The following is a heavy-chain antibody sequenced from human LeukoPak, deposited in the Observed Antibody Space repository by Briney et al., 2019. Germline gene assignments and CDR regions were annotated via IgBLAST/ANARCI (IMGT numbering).Heavy chain of an antibody. CDR1: GGSFSDYY. D-gene: IGHD1-1*01. Sequence: PSETLSLTCAVYGGSFSDYYWSWIRQPPGKGLEWIGEINHSGSTNYNPSIKSRVTISVDTSKNQFSLKLSSVTAADTAVYYCARGERWFDPWGQGTLVTVSS. CDR2: INHSGST. J-gene: IGHJ5*02. V-gene: IGHV4-34*01. CDR3: ARGERWFDP.